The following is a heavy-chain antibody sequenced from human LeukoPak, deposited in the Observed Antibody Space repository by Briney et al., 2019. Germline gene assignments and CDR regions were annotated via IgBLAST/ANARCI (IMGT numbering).Heavy chain of an antibody. CDR1: GFTFSSYS. V-gene: IGHV3-21*01. CDR2: ISSSSSYI. CDR3: ARHSSSWSDAFDI. J-gene: IGHJ3*02. D-gene: IGHD6-13*01. Sequence: AGGSLRLSCAASGFTFSSYSMNWVRQAPGKGLEWVSSISSSSSYIYYADSVKGRFTISRDNAKNSLYLQMNSLRAEDTAVYYCARHSSSWSDAFDIWGQGTMVTVSS.